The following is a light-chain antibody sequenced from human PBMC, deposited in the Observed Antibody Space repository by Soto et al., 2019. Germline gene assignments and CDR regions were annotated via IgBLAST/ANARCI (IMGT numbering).Light chain of an antibody. CDR1: SGHSSYA. CDR2: LNSDGSH. V-gene: IGLV4-69*01. Sequence: SLGASVKLTCTLSSGHSSYAIAWHQQQPEKGPRYLMKLNSDGSHSKGDGIPDRFSGSSSGAERYLTISSLQSEDEADYYCQTWGTGFWVFGGGTKVTVL. J-gene: IGLJ3*02. CDR3: QTWGTGFWV.